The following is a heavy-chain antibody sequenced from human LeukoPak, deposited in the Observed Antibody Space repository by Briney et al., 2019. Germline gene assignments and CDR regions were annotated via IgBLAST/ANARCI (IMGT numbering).Heavy chain of an antibody. V-gene: IGHV3-21*01. Sequence: GGSLRLSCAASGFTFSSYSMNWVRQAPGKGLEWVSSISSSSSYIYYADSVKGRFTISRDNSKNTLYLQMGSLRAEDMAVYYCARGGTGTTVGAFDIWGQGTMVTVSS. CDR2: ISSSSSYI. J-gene: IGHJ3*02. CDR3: ARGGTGTTVGAFDI. CDR1: GFTFSSYS. D-gene: IGHD1-7*01.